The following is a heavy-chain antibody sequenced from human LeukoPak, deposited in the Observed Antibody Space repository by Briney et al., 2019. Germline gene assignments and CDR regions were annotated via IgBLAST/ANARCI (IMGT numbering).Heavy chain of an antibody. CDR1: GFTFSSYS. Sequence: GGSLRLSCAASGFTFSSYSMNWVRQAPGKGLEWVSSISSSSSYIYYADSVRGRFTISRDNAKNSLYLQMNSLRAEDTAVYYCARDPCIQPENWFDPWGQGTLVTVSS. V-gene: IGHV3-21*01. CDR3: ARDPCIQPENWFDP. CDR2: ISSSSSYI. D-gene: IGHD5-18*01. J-gene: IGHJ5*02.